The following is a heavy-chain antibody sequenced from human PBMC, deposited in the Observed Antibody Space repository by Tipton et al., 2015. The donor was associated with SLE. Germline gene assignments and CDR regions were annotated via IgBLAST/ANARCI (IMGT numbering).Heavy chain of an antibody. Sequence: LRLSCAVYGGSFSGYYWSWIRQPPGKGLEWIGEINHSGSTNYNPSLKSRVTISVDTSKNQFSLKLSSVTAADTAVYYCARDRVVVVAARSLYYYGMDVWGQGNTVTVSS. CDR1: GGSFSGYY. CDR3: ARDRVVVVAARSLYYYGMDV. D-gene: IGHD2-15*01. J-gene: IGHJ6*02. CDR2: INHSGST. V-gene: IGHV4-34*01.